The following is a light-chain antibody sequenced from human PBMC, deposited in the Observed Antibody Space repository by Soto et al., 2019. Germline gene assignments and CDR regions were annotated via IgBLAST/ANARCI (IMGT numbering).Light chain of an antibody. CDR1: QIVDTS. Sequence: DIQMTQSPSSLSASVGNSVTVTCRASQIVDTSLNWYQQKPGKAPQLLIYAASSLQSGVPSRLSGSGSATYFTLTIHNXQPEDFATYYCQQTHSLPPTFGQGTKVDTK. CDR2: AAS. V-gene: IGKV1-39*01. J-gene: IGKJ2*01. CDR3: QQTHSLPPT.